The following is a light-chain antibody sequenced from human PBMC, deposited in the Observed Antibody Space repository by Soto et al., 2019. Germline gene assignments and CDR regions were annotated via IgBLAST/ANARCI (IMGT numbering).Light chain of an antibody. V-gene: IGLV2-14*01. CDR1: SSDVGGYNY. CDR2: EVS. J-gene: IGLJ2*01. CDR3: SSYTSSSPLV. Sequence: QSALTQPASVSGSPGQSITISCTGTSSDVGGYNYVSWYQQHPGKAPKLMIYEVSNRPSGVSNRFSGSTSGNTASLTISGRQADDEADYYCSSYTSSSPLVFGGGTKVTVL.